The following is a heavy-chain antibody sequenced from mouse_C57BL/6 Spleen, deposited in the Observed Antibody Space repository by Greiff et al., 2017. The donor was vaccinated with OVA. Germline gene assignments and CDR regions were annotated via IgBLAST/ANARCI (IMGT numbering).Heavy chain of an antibody. CDR1: GYTFTSYW. CDR2: IPPSDSDT. V-gene: IGHV1-74*01. CDR3: ARSDYGYDVSFFAY. D-gene: IGHD2-2*01. Sequence: QVQLQQPGAELVKPGASVKVSCKASGYTFTSYWMHWVKQRPGQGLEWIGRIPPSDSDTNYNQKFKGKATLTVDNSSSTAYMQRSSLTADDSAVYYCARSDYGYDVSFFAYWGQGTLVTVSA. J-gene: IGHJ3*01.